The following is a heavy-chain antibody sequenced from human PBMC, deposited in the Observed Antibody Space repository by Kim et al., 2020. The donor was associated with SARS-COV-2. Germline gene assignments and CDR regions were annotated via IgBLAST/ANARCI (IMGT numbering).Heavy chain of an antibody. Sequence: GGSLRLSCAASGFTFSSYGMHWVRQAPGKGLEWVAVIWYVGSNKYYADSVKGRFTISRDNSKNTLYLQMNSLRAEDTAVYYCARATTNDYYMDVWGKGTTVTVSS. J-gene: IGHJ6*03. CDR3: ARATTNDYYMDV. V-gene: IGHV3-33*01. CDR2: IWYVGSNK. CDR1: GFTFSSYG.